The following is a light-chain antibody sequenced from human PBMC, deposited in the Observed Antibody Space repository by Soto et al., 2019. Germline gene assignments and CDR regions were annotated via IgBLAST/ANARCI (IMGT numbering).Light chain of an antibody. CDR1: QVITND. CDR3: RKYNSLLPT. CDR2: SAS. V-gene: IGKV1-27*01. J-gene: IGKJ4*01. Sequence: DIQVTQSPASLSASVGDRITITCRTSQVITNDLAWYQQKPGKPPKLLISSASTLESVVHSRFSGSGFGTEFTLTISNLQPEDFATYYCRKYNSLLPTFGGGTKVAIK.